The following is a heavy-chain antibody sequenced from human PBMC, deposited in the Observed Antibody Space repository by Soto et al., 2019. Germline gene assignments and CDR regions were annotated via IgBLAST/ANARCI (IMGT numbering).Heavy chain of an antibody. D-gene: IGHD6-13*01. J-gene: IGHJ6*02. Sequence: ASVKVSCKASGDTLSTYYMHWARQAPGQGLEWMGIINPRSGKTNYPQKFQGRVTMTRDTSTSTVYMELSSLRSEDTAVYYCARGGAAAAPDQYYYYGMDVWGQGTTVTVSS. CDR3: ARGGAAAAPDQYYYYGMDV. CDR2: INPRSGKT. V-gene: IGHV1-46*01. CDR1: GDTLSTYY.